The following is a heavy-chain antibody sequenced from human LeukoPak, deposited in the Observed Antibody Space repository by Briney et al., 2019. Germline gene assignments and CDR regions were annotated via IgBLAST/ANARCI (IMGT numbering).Heavy chain of an antibody. Sequence: GGSLRLSCAASGFTFSSYAMSWVRQAPGKGLEWVSAISGSGGGTYYADSVKGRFTISRDNSKNTLYLQMNSLRAEDTAVYYCAKYCSSTSCYKAVRGFDPWGQGTLVTASS. CDR1: GFTFSSYA. V-gene: IGHV3-23*01. D-gene: IGHD2-2*01. J-gene: IGHJ5*02. CDR2: ISGSGGGT. CDR3: AKYCSSTSCYKAVRGFDP.